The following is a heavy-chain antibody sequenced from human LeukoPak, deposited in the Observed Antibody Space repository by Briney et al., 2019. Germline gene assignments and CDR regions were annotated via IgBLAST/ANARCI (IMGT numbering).Heavy chain of an antibody. CDR3: ARGLYDSSGYYYVFDY. Sequence: PSETLSLTCAVYGGSFSGYYWSWIRQPPGKGLEWIGEINHSGSTNYNPSLKSRVTISVDTSKNQFSLKLSSVTAADTAVYYCARGLYDSSGYYYVFDYWGQGTLVTVSS. V-gene: IGHV4-34*01. CDR2: INHSGST. J-gene: IGHJ4*02. D-gene: IGHD3-22*01. CDR1: GGSFSGYY.